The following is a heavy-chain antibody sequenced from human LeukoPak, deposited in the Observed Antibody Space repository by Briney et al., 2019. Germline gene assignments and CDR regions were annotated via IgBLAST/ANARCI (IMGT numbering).Heavy chain of an antibody. Sequence: SETLSLTCTVSGGSVSSSSYYWSWIRQPPGKGLEWIGYIYYSGSTNYNPSLKSRVTISVDTSKNQFSLKLSSVTAADTAVYYCARGQRWLQSQFDYWGQGTLVTVSS. V-gene: IGHV4-61*01. CDR2: IYYSGST. D-gene: IGHD5-24*01. CDR3: ARGQRWLQSQFDY. CDR1: GGSVSSSSYY. J-gene: IGHJ4*02.